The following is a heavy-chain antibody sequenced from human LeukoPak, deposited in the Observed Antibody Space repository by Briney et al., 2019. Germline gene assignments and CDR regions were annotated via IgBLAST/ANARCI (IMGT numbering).Heavy chain of an antibody. CDR2: INPNSGGT. Sequence: ASVKVSCKASGYTFTGYYMHWVRQAPGQGLEWMGWINPNSGGTNYAQKFQGRVTMTTDTSTSTAYMELRSLRSDDTAVYYCARVSYSSGCGYWGQGTLVTVSS. J-gene: IGHJ4*02. CDR1: GYTFTGYY. D-gene: IGHD6-19*01. CDR3: ARVSYSSGCGY. V-gene: IGHV1-2*02.